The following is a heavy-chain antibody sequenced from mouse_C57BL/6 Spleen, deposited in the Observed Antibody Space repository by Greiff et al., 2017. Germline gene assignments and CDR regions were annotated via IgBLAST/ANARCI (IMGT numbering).Heavy chain of an antibody. D-gene: IGHD1-1*01. CDR2: ISDGGSYT. CDR3: ARGYYGSSYEDYAMDY. CDR1: GFTFSSYA. V-gene: IGHV5-4*01. J-gene: IGHJ4*01. Sequence: EVQVVESGGGLVKPGGSLKLSCAASGFTFSSYAMSWVRQTPEKRLEWVATISDGGSYTYYPDNVKGRFTISRDNAKNNLYLQMSHLKSEDTAMYYCARGYYGSSYEDYAMDYWGQGTSVTVSS.